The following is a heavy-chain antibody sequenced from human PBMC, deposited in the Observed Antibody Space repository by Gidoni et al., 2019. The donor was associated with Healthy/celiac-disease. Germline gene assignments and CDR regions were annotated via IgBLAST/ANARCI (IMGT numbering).Heavy chain of an antibody. CDR2: INSDGSST. D-gene: IGHD3-16*01. V-gene: IGHV3-74*01. Sequence: EVQLVESGGGLVQPGGSLSLSCAASGFTFSSYWMHWVRQAPGKGLAWVSRINSDGSSTSYADSVKGRFTISRDNAKNTLYLQMNSLRAEDTAVYYCASWGYYYYGMDVWGQGTTVTVSS. CDR1: GFTFSSYW. CDR3: ASWGYYYYGMDV. J-gene: IGHJ6*02.